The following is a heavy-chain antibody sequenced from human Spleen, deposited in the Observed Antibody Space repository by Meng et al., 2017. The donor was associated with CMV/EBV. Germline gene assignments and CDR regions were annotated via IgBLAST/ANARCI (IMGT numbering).Heavy chain of an antibody. J-gene: IGHJ6*02. V-gene: IGHV4-59*01. D-gene: IGHD5-18*01. Sequence: SETLSLTCTVSGGSISSYYWSWIRQPPGKGLEWMGYIYYSGSTNYNPSLKSRVTISVDTSKNQFSLKLSSVTAADTAVYYCARDRIGYSYGYVYYYYGMDVWGQGTTVTVSS. CDR2: IYYSGST. CDR1: GGSISSYY. CDR3: ARDRIGYSYGYVYYYYGMDV.